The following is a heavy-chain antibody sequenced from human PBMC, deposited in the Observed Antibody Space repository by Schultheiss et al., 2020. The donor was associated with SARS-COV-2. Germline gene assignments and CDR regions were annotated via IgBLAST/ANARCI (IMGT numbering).Heavy chain of an antibody. CDR2: IYYSGST. D-gene: IGHD3-16*01. V-gene: IGHV4-59*01. CDR3: ARGEYGGSFDY. CDR1: GGSISSYY. J-gene: IGHJ4*02. Sequence: SETLSLTCTVSGGSISSYYWSWIRQPPGKGLEWIGYIYYSGSTNYNPSLKSRVTISGDKSKNQFSLKLSSVTAADTAVYYCARGEYGGSFDYWGQGTLVTVSS.